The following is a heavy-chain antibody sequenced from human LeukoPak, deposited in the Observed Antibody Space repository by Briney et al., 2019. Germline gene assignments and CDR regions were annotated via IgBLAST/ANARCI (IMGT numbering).Heavy chain of an antibody. CDR3: AKSLLWFGERGALYYFDY. J-gene: IGHJ4*02. Sequence: PGGSLRLSCAASGFTFSSYWMHWVRQAPGKGLVWVSRINSDGSSTSYADSVKGRFTISRDNSKNTLHLQMNSLRAEDTAVYYCAKSLLWFGERGALYYFDYWGQGTLVTVSS. CDR1: GFTFSSYW. D-gene: IGHD3-10*01. CDR2: INSDGSST. V-gene: IGHV3-74*01.